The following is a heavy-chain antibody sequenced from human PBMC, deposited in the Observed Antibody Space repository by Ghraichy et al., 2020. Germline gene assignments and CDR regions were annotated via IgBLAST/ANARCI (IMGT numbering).Heavy chain of an antibody. J-gene: IGHJ4*02. CDR3: ARRGNYVRAFLDY. CDR2: IHHSGTT. CDR1: GGSISAYY. Sequence: SETLSLTCSVSGGSISAYYWNWLRQSPGKGLEWIANIHHSGTTNYNYSLKTRVTISLDTSKNQFSLKLSSVTAADTAVYYCARRGNYVRAFLDYWGQGLLVTVSS. D-gene: IGHD1-26*01. V-gene: IGHV4-59*08.